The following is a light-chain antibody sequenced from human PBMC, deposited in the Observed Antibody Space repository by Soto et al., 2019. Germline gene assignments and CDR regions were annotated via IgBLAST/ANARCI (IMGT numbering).Light chain of an antibody. V-gene: IGKV3-20*01. J-gene: IGKJ2*01. CDR1: QTITRYY. CDR2: GAS. Sequence: EIVLTQSPATLSLSPGERATLSCRASQTITRYYLAWYQQKPGQAPRLLIYGASSRATGIPDRFSGSGSGTDFTITISGLEPEDFAVYYCHQYGSSPPTFGQGTKLEIK. CDR3: HQYGSSPPT.